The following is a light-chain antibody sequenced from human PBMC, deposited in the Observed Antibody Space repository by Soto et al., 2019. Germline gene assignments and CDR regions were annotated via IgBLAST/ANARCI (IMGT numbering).Light chain of an antibody. Sequence: QSVLTQPPSVSGAPGQRVTISCTGCSSNIGAGCEVHWYQHLPGKAPKLLIYGNTNRPSGVPDRFSGSKSGTSASLAITGLQAEDEADYYCQSYDNRLGAWVFGGGTKLTVL. CDR2: GNT. V-gene: IGLV1-40*01. CDR3: QSYDNRLGAWV. CDR1: SSNIGAGCE. J-gene: IGLJ3*02.